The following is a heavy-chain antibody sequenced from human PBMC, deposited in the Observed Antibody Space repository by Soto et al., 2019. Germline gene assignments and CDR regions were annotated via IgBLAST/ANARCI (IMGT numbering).Heavy chain of an antibody. J-gene: IGHJ4*02. CDR3: TTDSGMSPYSFDY. CDR2: IMSKTDGGTT. D-gene: IGHD1-26*01. V-gene: IGHV3-15*01. CDR1: GFTFSKAW. Sequence: GGSLRLSCATSGFTFSKAWVGWVRQAPGKGLEWVGRIMSKTDGGTTDYAAPVKGRFTISRDDSKSALYLQMNSLKTEDTAFYYCTTDSGMSPYSFDYWGQGTLVTVSS.